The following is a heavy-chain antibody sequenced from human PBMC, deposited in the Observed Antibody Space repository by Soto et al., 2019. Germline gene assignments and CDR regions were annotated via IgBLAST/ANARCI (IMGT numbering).Heavy chain of an antibody. Sequence: GGALRLSCAASGFTFKNYYMHWVPQAPGEGTEYVSAISSSGDSTYYADSAKGRFTISRDNSKNTMYLQMGSLRVEDMAFYYCARGIYFGSARYYFDYWGQGALVTVSS. J-gene: IGHJ4*02. D-gene: IGHD3-10*01. CDR3: ARGIYFGSARYYFDY. CDR2: ISSSGDST. CDR1: GFTFKNYY. V-gene: IGHV3-64*02.